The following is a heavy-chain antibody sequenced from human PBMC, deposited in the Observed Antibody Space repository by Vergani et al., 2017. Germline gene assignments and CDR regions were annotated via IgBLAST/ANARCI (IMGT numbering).Heavy chain of an antibody. D-gene: IGHD6-19*01. Sequence: VQLLESGGGLVQPGGSLRLSCAASGFTFSDYYMSWIRQAPGKGLEWVSYISSSGSTIYYADSVKGRFTISRDNAKNSLYLQMNSLRAEDTAVYYCARGIAVAENGYYYYGMDVWGQGTTVTVSS. J-gene: IGHJ6*02. V-gene: IGHV3-11*01. CDR3: ARGIAVAENGYYYYGMDV. CDR1: GFTFSDYY. CDR2: ISSSGSTI.